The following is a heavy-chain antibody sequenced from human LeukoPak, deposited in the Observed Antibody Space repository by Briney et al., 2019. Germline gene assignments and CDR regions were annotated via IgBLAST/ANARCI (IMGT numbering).Heavy chain of an antibody. Sequence: PGGSLRLSCAASGFTFSSYGMHWARQAPGKGLEWVAVISYDGSNKYYADSVKGRFTISRDNSKNTLYLQMNSLRAEDTAVYYCAKVATDYDAFDIWGQGTMVTVSS. J-gene: IGHJ3*02. V-gene: IGHV3-30*18. CDR3: AKVATDYDAFDI. CDR2: ISYDGSNK. D-gene: IGHD5-24*01. CDR1: GFTFSSYG.